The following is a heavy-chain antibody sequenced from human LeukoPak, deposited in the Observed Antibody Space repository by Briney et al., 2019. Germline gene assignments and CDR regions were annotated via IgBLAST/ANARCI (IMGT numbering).Heavy chain of an antibody. CDR3: AKGVAVTDDAFDI. J-gene: IGHJ3*02. V-gene: IGHV3-23*01. D-gene: IGHD6-19*01. Sequence: PGGSLRLSCAASGFTFSSYAMSWVRQAPGKGPEWVSAISGSGGSTYYADSVKGRFTISRDNSKNTLYLQMNSLRAEDTAVYYCAKGVAVTDDAFDIWGQGTMVTVSS. CDR2: ISGSGGST. CDR1: GFTFSSYA.